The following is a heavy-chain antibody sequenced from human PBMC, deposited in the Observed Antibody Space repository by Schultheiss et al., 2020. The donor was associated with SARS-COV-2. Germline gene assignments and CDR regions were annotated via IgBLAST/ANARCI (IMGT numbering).Heavy chain of an antibody. CDR3: ARSPELVPAAPYYYGMDV. J-gene: IGHJ6*02. D-gene: IGHD2-2*01. V-gene: IGHV1-69*13. CDR2: IIPIFGTT. CDR1: GGTFSSYV. Sequence: SVKVSCKAAGGTFSSYVISWVRQAPGQGLEWMGGIIPIFGTTNYAQKFQGRVTITADESTSTAYMELSSLRSEDTAVYYCARSPELVPAAPYYYGMDVWGQGTTVTVSS.